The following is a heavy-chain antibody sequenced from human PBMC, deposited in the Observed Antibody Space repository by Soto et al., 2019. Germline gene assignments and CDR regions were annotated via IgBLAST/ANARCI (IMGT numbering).Heavy chain of an antibody. Sequence: QVQLQESGPGLVKPSETLSLTCTVSGGSISSYYWSWIRQPPGKGLEWIASVYYSGSTNYNPSLKSXDTXSXDTSKNQFSLKMSSVTAADTAVYYCASSSGWYYFDYWGQGTLVIVSS. D-gene: IGHD6-19*01. CDR2: VYYSGST. J-gene: IGHJ4*02. V-gene: IGHV4-59*01. CDR1: GGSISSYY. CDR3: ASSSGWYYFDY.